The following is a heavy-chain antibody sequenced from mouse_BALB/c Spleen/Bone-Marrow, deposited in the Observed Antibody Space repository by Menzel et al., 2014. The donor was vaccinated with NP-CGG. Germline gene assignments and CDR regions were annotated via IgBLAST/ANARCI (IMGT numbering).Heavy chain of an antibody. V-gene: IGHV5-17*02. CDR1: GFTFSSFG. CDR2: ISSGSSTI. CDR3: ARSLYYRYDFFDY. J-gene: IGHJ2*01. D-gene: IGHD2-14*01. Sequence: EVMLVESGGGLVQPGGSRKLSCAASGFTFSSFGMHWVRQAPEKGLEWVAYISSGSSTIYYADTVKGRFTISRDNPKNTLFLQMTSLRSEDTVMYYCARSLYYRYDFFDYWGQGTTLTVSS.